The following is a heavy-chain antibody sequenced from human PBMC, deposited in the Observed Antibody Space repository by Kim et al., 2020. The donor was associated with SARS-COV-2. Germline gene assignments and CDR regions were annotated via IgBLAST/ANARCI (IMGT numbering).Heavy chain of an antibody. CDR1: GYTFTGRY. Sequence: ASVKVSCKASGYTFTGRYMDWVRQAPGQGLEWMGWINPNSGGTKFAQKFQGRVTLTRDTSISTVYMELRSLRPDDTAVYYCARDVGTSGDYVDLFDYWGQ. CDR3: ARDVGTSGDYVDLFDY. V-gene: IGHV1-2*02. D-gene: IGHD4-17*01. CDR2: INPNSGGT. J-gene: IGHJ4*02.